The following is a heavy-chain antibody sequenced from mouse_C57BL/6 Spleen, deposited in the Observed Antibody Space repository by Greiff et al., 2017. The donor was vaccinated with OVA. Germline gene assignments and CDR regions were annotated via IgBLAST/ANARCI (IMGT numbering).Heavy chain of an antibody. J-gene: IGHJ2*01. V-gene: IGHV5-16*01. CDR2: INYDGSST. CDR3: AREMGRAYFDY. Sequence: EVQVVESEGGLVQPGSSMKPSCTASGFTFSDYYMAWVRQVPEKGLEWVANINYDGSSTYYLDSLKSRFIISRDNAKNILYLQMSSLKSEDTATYYCAREMGRAYFDYWGQGTTLTVSS. CDR1: GFTFSDYY. D-gene: IGHD4-1*01.